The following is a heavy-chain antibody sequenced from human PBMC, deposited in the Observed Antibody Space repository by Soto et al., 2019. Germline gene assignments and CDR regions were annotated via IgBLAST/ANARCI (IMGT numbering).Heavy chain of an antibody. CDR3: AREDGSGSYYRD. J-gene: IGHJ4*02. CDR1: GYTFISYG. D-gene: IGHD3-10*01. Sequence: QVQLVQSGGEVKKPGASVKVSCKASGYTFISYGISWVRQAPGQGLEWMGWISAYNGNTNYAQKLKGRVTMTTDRSTTSAYMELRSLRSDDTAVYYCAREDGSGSYYRDWGQGTLVTVSS. CDR2: ISAYNGNT. V-gene: IGHV1-18*01.